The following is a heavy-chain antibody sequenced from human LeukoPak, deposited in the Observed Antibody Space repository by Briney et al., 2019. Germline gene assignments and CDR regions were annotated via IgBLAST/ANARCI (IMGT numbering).Heavy chain of an antibody. J-gene: IGHJ6*03. Sequence: GGSLRLSCAASGFTFSSYTMNWVRQAPGKGPEWVSSITSSSSYIYYADSVKGRFTISRDNARNSLYLQMNSLRAEDTALYYCAIDGDTVLTRGYYYYMDVWGKGTTVTVSS. CDR1: GFTFSSYT. CDR3: AIDGDTVLTRGYYYYMDV. CDR2: ITSSSSYI. V-gene: IGHV3-21*01. D-gene: IGHD4-23*01.